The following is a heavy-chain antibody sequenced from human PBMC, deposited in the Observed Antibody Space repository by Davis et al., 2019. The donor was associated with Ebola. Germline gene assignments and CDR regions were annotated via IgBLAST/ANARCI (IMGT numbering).Heavy chain of an antibody. J-gene: IGHJ4*02. V-gene: IGHV3-30*02. CDR2: IRSDGSVK. CDR1: GFTFSISG. D-gene: IGHD1-26*01. Sequence: GESLKISCAASGFTFSISGMHWVRQAPGKGLEWVAFIRSDGSVKYYAASLKGRFTISRDYSKNTLSLQMNSLRAEDTAVYYCAKAGHCGNYCSFDSWGQGTLVTVSS. CDR3: AKAGHCGNYCSFDS.